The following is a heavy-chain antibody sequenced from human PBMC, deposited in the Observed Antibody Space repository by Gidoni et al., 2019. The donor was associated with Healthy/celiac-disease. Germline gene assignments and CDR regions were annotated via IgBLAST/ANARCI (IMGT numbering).Heavy chain of an antibody. CDR2: IYYSGST. V-gene: IGHV4-39*07. D-gene: IGHD3-22*01. CDR3: ARLHSSGYYPLNAFNI. CDR1: GGSISSSSYY. J-gene: IGHJ3*02. Sequence: QLQLQESGPGLVKPSETLSLTCTVSGGSISSSSYYWGWIRQPPGKGLEWIGSIYYSGSTYYNPSLKSRVTISVDTSKNQFSLKLSSVTAADTAVYYCARLHSSGYYPLNAFNIWGQGTMVTVSS.